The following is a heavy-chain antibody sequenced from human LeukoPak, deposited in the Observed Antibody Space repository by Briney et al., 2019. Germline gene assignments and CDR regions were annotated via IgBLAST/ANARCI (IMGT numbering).Heavy chain of an antibody. V-gene: IGHV4-30-4*01. CDR1: GGSISSGDYY. J-gene: IGHJ6*02. D-gene: IGHD3-9*01. Sequence: SETLSLTCTVSGGSISSGDYYWSWIRQPPGKGLEWIGYIYYSGSTYYNPSLKSRVTISVDRSKNQFSLKLSSVTAADTAVYYCARARYFDWLPRSYYYYGMDVWGQGTTVTVSS. CDR2: IYYSGST. CDR3: ARARYFDWLPRSYYYYGMDV.